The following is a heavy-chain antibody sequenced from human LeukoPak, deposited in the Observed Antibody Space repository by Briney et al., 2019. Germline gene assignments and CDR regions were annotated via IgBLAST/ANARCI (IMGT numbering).Heavy chain of an antibody. D-gene: IGHD3-22*01. J-gene: IGHJ4*02. CDR2: INHSGST. CDR1: GGSFSGYY. CDR3: ARVSYYDSSGNRGAFDY. V-gene: IGHV4-34*01. Sequence: PSETLSLTCAVYGGSFSGYYWSWIRQPPGKGLEWIGKINHSGSTNYNPSLKSRVTISVDKSKNQFSLKLSSVTAADTAVYYCARVSYYDSSGNRGAFDYWGQGTLVTVSS.